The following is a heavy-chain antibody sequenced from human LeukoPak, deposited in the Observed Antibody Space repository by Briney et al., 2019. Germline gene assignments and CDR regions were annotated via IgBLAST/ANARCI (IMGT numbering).Heavy chain of an antibody. J-gene: IGHJ6*03. D-gene: IGHD1-7*01. V-gene: IGHV1-18*01. CDR2: ISAYNGNT. CDR1: GYTFTSYG. Sequence: WASVKVSCKASGYTFTSYGISWVRQAPGQGLEWMGWISAYNGNTNYAQKLQGRVTMTTDTSTSTAYMELRSLRSDDTAVYYCARDRMELGIYYYYYYMDVWGKGTTVTVSS. CDR3: ARDRMELGIYYYYYYMDV.